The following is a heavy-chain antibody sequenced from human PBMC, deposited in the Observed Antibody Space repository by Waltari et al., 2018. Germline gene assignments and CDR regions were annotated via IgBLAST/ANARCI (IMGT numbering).Heavy chain of an antibody. CDR2: VYSSGSA. CDR3: ARTRGIRSTFDI. CDR1: GGSITTINNY. Sequence: QLQLQESGPGQVKPSEPLSLTCFVSGGSITTINNYLAWIRQSPGKGLEWIGSVYSSGSAFYNPSLRSRVSMSVDTSDNHFSLTLKSVSPSDTAVYYCARTRGIRSTFDIWGQGTLLSVSS. V-gene: IGHV4-39*02. J-gene: IGHJ3*02. D-gene: IGHD3-16*01.